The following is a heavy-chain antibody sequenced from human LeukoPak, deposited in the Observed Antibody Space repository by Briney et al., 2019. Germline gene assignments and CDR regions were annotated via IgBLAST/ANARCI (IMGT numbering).Heavy chain of an antibody. J-gene: IGHJ4*02. D-gene: IGHD6-19*01. CDR2: IYYSGST. CDR1: GGSISSSSYY. Sequence: SETLSLTCTVSGGSISSSSYYWGWIRQPPGKGLEWIGSIYYSGSTYYNPSLKSRVTISVDTSKNQFSLNLSSVTAADTAVYYCARRTSYSSGWDFDYWGQGTLVTVSS. CDR3: ARRTSYSSGWDFDY. V-gene: IGHV4-39*01.